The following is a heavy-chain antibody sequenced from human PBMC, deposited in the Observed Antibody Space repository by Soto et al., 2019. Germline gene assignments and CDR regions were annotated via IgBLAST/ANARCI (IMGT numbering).Heavy chain of an antibody. CDR3: ARVYSTTWYYFDY. D-gene: IGHD6-13*01. V-gene: IGHV4-38-2*01. Sequence: RSLTCAVSGYSISSGYYRGWIRQPPGKGLEWIGSIYHSGGIYYNPSLKSRVTISVDTSKNQFSLKVSSVTAADTAVYYCARVYSTTWYYFDYWGQGTLVTVSS. CDR1: GYSISSGYY. CDR2: IYHSGGI. J-gene: IGHJ4*02.